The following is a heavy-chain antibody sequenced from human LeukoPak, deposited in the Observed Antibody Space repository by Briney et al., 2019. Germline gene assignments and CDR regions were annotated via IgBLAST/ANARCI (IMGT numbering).Heavy chain of an antibody. CDR1: GGSISSHY. V-gene: IGHV4-59*08. CDR3: ARHGTMVRGVIDY. D-gene: IGHD3-10*01. CDR2: IYYSGST. Sequence: PSETLSLTCTVSGGSISSHYWSWIRQPPGKGLEWIGYIYYSGSTNYNPSLKSRVTISVDTSKNQFSLKLSSVTAADTAVYYCARHGTMVRGVIDYWGQGTLVTVSS. J-gene: IGHJ4*02.